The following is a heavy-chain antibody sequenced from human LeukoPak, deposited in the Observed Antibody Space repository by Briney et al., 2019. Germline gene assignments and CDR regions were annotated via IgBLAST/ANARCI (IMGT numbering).Heavy chain of an antibody. CDR1: GYSISSDYY. V-gene: IGHV4-38-2*02. D-gene: IGHD4-17*01. J-gene: IGHJ5*02. CDR2: IYYSGCS. Sequence: SQTLSLTCTVSGYSISSDYYWGWIRQPPGKGLEWIGSIYYSGCSYYNPSLKSRVTISVDTSKNQFSLKLSSVTAADTAVYYCARGRMTTVTSNWFDPWGQGTLVTVSS. CDR3: ARGRMTTVTSNWFDP.